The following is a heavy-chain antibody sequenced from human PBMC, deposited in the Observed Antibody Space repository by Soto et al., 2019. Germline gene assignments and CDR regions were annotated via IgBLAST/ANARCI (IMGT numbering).Heavy chain of an antibody. D-gene: IGHD3-10*01. CDR2: TYYRSRFFS. J-gene: IGHJ5*02. Sequence: SQTLSLTCVISGDSVSSYSAAWNWIRQSPSGGLEWLGRTYYRSRFFSDYAESVKSRIIISPDTSKNQSSLQLKSVTPEDTAVYYCVRDRYSSSGWFDPWGQGTPVTVSS. CDR3: VRDRYSSSGWFDP. V-gene: IGHV6-1*01. CDR1: GDSVSSYSAA.